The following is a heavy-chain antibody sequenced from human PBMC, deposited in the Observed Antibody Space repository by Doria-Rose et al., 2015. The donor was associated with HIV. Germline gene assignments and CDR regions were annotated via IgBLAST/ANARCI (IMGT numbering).Heavy chain of an antibody. V-gene: IGHV3-30-3*01. CDR3: ARDRDDYGDFDY. Sequence: QVQLVQSGGGVVQPGRSLRLSCAASGFTFSSYAMHWVRQAPGKGLAWVTVISYDGTNKYYSDSVKGRFTISRDNSKFTLYLQMNNLRAEDTAVYYCARDRDDYGDFDYWGQGTLVIVSS. J-gene: IGHJ4*02. D-gene: IGHD4-17*01. CDR2: ISYDGTNK. CDR1: GFTFSSYA.